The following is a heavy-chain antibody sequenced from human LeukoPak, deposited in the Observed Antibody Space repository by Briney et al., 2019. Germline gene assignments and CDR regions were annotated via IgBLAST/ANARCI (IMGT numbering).Heavy chain of an antibody. J-gene: IGHJ4*02. CDR2: IYPGDSDT. V-gene: IGHV5-51*01. CDR1: GYTFTSHW. Sequence: GESLKISCKGSGYTFTSHWIGWVRQMPGKGLEWMGIIYPGDSDTRYSPSFQGQVTISVDKSVSTAYLQWSSLKASDSAMYYCARHDTPSRPFDYWGQGTLVTVSS. CDR3: ARHDTPSRPFDY.